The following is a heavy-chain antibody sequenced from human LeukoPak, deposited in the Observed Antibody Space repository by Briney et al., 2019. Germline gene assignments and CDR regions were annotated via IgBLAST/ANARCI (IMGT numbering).Heavy chain of an antibody. CDR1: GGSISSYY. CDR3: ARVTIGGYCSSTSCSTHNWFDP. J-gene: IGHJ5*02. Sequence: ETLSLTCTVSGGSISSYYWSWIRQPPGKGLEWIGYIYYSGSTNYNPSLKSRVTISVDTSKNQFSLKLSSVTAADTAVYYCARVTIGGYCSSTSCSTHNWFDPWGQGTLVTVSS. D-gene: IGHD2-2*01. CDR2: IYYSGST. V-gene: IGHV4-59*01.